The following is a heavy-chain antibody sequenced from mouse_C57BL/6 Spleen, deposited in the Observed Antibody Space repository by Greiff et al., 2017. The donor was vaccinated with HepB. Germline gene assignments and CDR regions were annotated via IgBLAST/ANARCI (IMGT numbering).Heavy chain of an antibody. Sequence: VKLMESGPGLVQPSQSLSITCTVSGFSLTSYGVHWVRQPPGKGLEWLGVIWSGGSTDYNAAFISRLSISKDNSKSQVFFKMNSLQADDTAIYYCAKTLTGNYAMDYWGQGTSVTVSS. CDR3: AKTLTGNYAMDY. D-gene: IGHD4-1*01. CDR2: IWSGGST. J-gene: IGHJ4*01. CDR1: GFSLTSYG. V-gene: IGHV2-4*01.